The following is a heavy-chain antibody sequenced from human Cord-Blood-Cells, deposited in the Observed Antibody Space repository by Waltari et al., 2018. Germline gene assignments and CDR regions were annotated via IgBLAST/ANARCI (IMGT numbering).Heavy chain of an antibody. Sequence: QVQLVQSGAEVKKPGASVKVSCKASGYTFTSYGISWVRQAPGQGLEWMGWISAYKGNTNYAQKLQGRVTMTTDTTTSTAYMELRSLRSDDTAVYYCASLGYCSGGSCYSLGYFQHWGQGTLVTVSS. D-gene: IGHD2-15*01. J-gene: IGHJ1*01. CDR2: ISAYKGNT. V-gene: IGHV1-18*01. CDR3: ASLGYCSGGSCYSLGYFQH. CDR1: GYTFTSYG.